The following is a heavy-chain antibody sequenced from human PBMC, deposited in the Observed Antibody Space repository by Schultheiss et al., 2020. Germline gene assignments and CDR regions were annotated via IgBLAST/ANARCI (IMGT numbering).Heavy chain of an antibody. Sequence: ASVKVSCKASGYTFTSYYMHWVRQAPGQGLEWMGWMNPNSGGTNYAQKFQGRVTMTRNTSISTAYMELSSLRSEDTAVYYCASHEVGIVAGYGMDVWGQGTTVTVSS. J-gene: IGHJ6*02. D-gene: IGHD5-12*01. CDR3: ASHEVGIVAGYGMDV. CDR1: GYTFTSYY. V-gene: IGHV1-2*02. CDR2: MNPNSGGT.